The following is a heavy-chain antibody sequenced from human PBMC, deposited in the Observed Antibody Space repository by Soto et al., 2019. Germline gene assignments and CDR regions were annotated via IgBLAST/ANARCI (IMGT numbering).Heavy chain of an antibody. CDR2: INHSGST. Sequence: PSETLSLTCAVYGGSFSGYYWSWIRQPPGKGLEWIGEINHSGSTNYSPSLKSRVTIPVDTSKNQFSLKLSSVTAADTAVYYCARDRLQLVNYYYYGMDVWGQGTTVTVSS. V-gene: IGHV4-34*01. CDR3: ARDRLQLVNYYYYGMDV. J-gene: IGHJ6*02. D-gene: IGHD6-6*01. CDR1: GGSFSGYY.